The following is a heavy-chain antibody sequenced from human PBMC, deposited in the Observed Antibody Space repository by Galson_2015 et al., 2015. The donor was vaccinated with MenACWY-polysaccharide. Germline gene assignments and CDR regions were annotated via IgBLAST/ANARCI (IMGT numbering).Heavy chain of an antibody. CDR2: IKKDGSEK. V-gene: IGHV3-7*01. Sequence: SLRLSCAVSGFKFSNYWMTWVRQAPGKGLEWVANIKKDGSEKHYVDSVRGRFTISRDNALYLQMNSLRAEDTAVYFCARGYYGMDVWGQGTTVTVSS. J-gene: IGHJ6*02. CDR1: GFKFSNYW. CDR3: ARGYYGMDV.